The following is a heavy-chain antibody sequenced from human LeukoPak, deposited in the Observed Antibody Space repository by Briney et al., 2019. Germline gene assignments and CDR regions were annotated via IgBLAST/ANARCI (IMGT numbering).Heavy chain of an antibody. J-gene: IGHJ6*03. V-gene: IGHV5-51*01. CDR1: GYSFTSYW. D-gene: IGHD3-10*01. CDR3: ARVCLSYYYGSGRVRYYYYYYMDV. CDR2: IYLGDSDT. Sequence: GESLKISCKGSGYSFTSYWIGWVRQMPGEGLEWMGIIYLGDSDTRYSPSFQGQVTISADKSISTAYLQWSSLKASDTAMYYCARVCLSYYYGSGRVRYYYYYYMDVWGKGTTVTVSS.